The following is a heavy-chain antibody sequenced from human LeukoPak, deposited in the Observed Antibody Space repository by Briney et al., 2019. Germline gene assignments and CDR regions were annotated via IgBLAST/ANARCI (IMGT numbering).Heavy chain of an antibody. V-gene: IGHV3-30*02. CDR1: GFTFSSYW. D-gene: IGHD6-13*01. CDR2: IRYDENNK. Sequence: PGGSLRLSCAASGFTFSSYWMHWVRQAPGKGLEWLAFIRYDENNKYYADSVRGRFTISRDISKSTLYLQMNSLRVEDTALYFCAKSGAAAGKYFYYYHMDVWGKGTTVTISS. J-gene: IGHJ6*03. CDR3: AKSGAAAGKYFYYYHMDV.